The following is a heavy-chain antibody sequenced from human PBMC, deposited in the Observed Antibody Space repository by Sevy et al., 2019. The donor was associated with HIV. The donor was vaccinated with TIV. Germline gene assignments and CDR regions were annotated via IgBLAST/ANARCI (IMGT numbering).Heavy chain of an antibody. Sequence: ASVKVSCKASGYTFTSYGISWVLQAPGQGLEWMGWTSAYNGNTNYAQKLQGRVTMTTDTSTSTAYMELRSLRSDDTAVYYCARDTDIVVVPAAMGDWFDPWGQRTLVTVSS. CDR2: TSAYNGNT. CDR1: GYTFTSYG. J-gene: IGHJ5*02. CDR3: ARDTDIVVVPAAMGDWFDP. V-gene: IGHV1-18*01. D-gene: IGHD2-2*01.